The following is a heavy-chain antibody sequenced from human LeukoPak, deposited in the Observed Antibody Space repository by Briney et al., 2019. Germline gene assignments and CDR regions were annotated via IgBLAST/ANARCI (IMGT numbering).Heavy chain of an antibody. CDR1: GFTFSSYG. CDR2: IYSGGST. D-gene: IGHD6-13*01. CDR3: ARYSSSWYVYDY. V-gene: IGHV3-NL1*01. J-gene: IGHJ4*02. Sequence: GGSLRLSCAASGFTFSSYGMHWVRQASGKGLEWVSVIYSGGSTYYADSVKGRFTISRDNSKNTLYLQMNSLRAEDTAVYYCARYSSSWYVYDYWGQGTLVTVSS.